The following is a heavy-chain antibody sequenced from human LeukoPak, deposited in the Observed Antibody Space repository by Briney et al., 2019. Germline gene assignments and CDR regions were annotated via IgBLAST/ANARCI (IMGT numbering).Heavy chain of an antibody. CDR2: INPNSGGT. V-gene: IGHV1-2*02. D-gene: IGHD6-19*01. CDR1: GYTFTGYY. CDR3: ARDQGSGWPNWFDP. J-gene: IGHJ5*02. Sequence: GASVKVSCKASGYTFTGYYMHWVRQAPGQGLEWMGWINPNSGGTNYAQNFQGRVTMTRDTSISTAYMELSRLRSDDTAVYYCARDQGSGWPNWFDPWGQGTLVTVSS.